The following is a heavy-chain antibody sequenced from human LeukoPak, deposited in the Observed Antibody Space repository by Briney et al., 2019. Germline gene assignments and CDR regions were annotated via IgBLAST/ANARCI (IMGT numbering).Heavy chain of an antibody. CDR1: GGSISNYY. D-gene: IGHD2/OR15-2a*01. CDR2: IYYSGSN. V-gene: IGHV4-59*01. Sequence: PSETLSLTCTVSGGSISNYYWSWIRQPAAKERAWIGYIYYSGSNNYNPSLKSRVTISVDTSKNQFSLKLSSVTAADTAVYYCTRDPRHKYGNFDNWGQGTLVTVSS. J-gene: IGHJ4*02. CDR3: TRDPRHKYGNFDN.